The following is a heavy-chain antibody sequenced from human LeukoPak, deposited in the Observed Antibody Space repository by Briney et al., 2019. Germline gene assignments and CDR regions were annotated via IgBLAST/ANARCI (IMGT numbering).Heavy chain of an antibody. V-gene: IGHV3-48*03. CDR1: GFTFSNYE. CDR2: ISSSGRTI. J-gene: IGHJ4*02. Sequence: PGGSLRLSCAASGFTFSNYEMNWVRQAPGKGLEWVSYISSSGRTIYYAASVKGRFTISRDNAKNSLYLQMNSLRTEDTAVYYCASSTAIGYWGQGTLVTVSS. CDR3: ASSTAIGY.